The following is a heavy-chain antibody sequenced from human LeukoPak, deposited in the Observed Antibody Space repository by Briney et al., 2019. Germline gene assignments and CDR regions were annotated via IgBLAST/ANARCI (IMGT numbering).Heavy chain of an antibody. Sequence: GGSLRLSCPASGFTFSNHAMHWVRQAPGKGLVWVAVISYDGSHKYYADSVKGRFTISRDNSKNTLSLQMNSLRVEDTAVYYCARDLPSGYSSSWYSIHPHEAPWFWGQGTLVTVSS. CDR1: GFTFSNHA. CDR3: ARDLPSGYSSSWYSIHPHEAPWF. CDR2: ISYDGSHK. V-gene: IGHV3-30*04. J-gene: IGHJ4*02. D-gene: IGHD6-13*01.